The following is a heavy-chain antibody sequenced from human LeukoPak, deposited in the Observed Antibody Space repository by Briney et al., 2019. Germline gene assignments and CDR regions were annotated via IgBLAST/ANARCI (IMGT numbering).Heavy chain of an antibody. CDR2: INWNGGST. V-gene: IGHV3-20*04. CDR3: ASGGRCSSTSCYLWVGPFDY. CDR1: GFTFDDYG. Sequence: GGSLRLSCAASGFTFDDYGMSWVRQAPGKGLEWVSGINWNGGSTGYADSVKGRFTISRDNSKNTLYLQMGSLRAEDMAVYYCASGGRCSSTSCYLWVGPFDYWGQGTLVTVSS. D-gene: IGHD2-2*01. J-gene: IGHJ4*02.